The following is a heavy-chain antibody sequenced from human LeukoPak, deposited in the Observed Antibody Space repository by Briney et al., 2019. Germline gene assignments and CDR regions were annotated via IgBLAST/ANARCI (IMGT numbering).Heavy chain of an antibody. CDR1: GFTFSSYA. D-gene: IGHD1-14*01. J-gene: IGHJ4*02. V-gene: IGHV3-23*01. Sequence: QPGRSLRLSCAASGFTFSSYAMSWVSQAPGKGLGWVSVISGSGGTTHYADSVKGRFTISRDNSKNTLYLQMNSLRGEDTAVYYCAKDGQVNQPDRLFTDWGQGTLVIVSS. CDR2: ISGSGGTT. CDR3: AKDGQVNQPDRLFTD.